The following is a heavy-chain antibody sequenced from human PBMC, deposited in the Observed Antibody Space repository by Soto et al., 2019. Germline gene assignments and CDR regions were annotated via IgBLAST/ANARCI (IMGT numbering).Heavy chain of an antibody. CDR1: GFTFINYG. D-gene: IGHD6-19*01. Sequence: QVQLVESGGGVVQPGRSLRLSCAASGFTFINYGMHWVRQAPGKGLEWVAVIWYDGSNINYEDSVKGRFTISRDISKSTLFLQMNSLRLEDTAVYFCARDGADTYLPDYWGQGTLVTVSS. V-gene: IGHV3-33*01. CDR3: ARDGADTYLPDY. CDR2: IWYDGSNI. J-gene: IGHJ4*02.